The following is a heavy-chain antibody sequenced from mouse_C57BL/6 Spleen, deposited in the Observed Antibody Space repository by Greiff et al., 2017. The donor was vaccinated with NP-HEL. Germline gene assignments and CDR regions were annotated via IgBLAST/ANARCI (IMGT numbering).Heavy chain of an antibody. J-gene: IGHJ4*01. CDR2: INPSSGYT. V-gene: IGHV1-4*01. Sequence: QVQLQQSGAELARPGASVKMSCKASGYTFTSYTMHWVKQRPGQGLEWIGYINPSSGYTQYNQKFKDKATLTADKSSSTAYMQLSSLTSEDSAVYYCARSGYYDPMDYWGQGTSVTVSS. CDR3: ARSGYYDPMDY. D-gene: IGHD2-4*01. CDR1: GYTFTSYT.